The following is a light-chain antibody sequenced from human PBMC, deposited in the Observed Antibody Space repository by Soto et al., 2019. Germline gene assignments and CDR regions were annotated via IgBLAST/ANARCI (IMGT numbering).Light chain of an antibody. J-gene: IGLJ2*01. V-gene: IGLV2-14*01. Sequence: QSALAQPASVSGSLGQSITISCTGTSSDVGGYNYVSWYQQHPGKAPKLMIYDVSNRPSGVSNRFSGSKSGNTASLTISGLQAEDEADYYCSSYTSSSTVVVFGGGTKLTVL. CDR3: SSYTSSSTVVV. CDR1: SSDVGGYNY. CDR2: DVS.